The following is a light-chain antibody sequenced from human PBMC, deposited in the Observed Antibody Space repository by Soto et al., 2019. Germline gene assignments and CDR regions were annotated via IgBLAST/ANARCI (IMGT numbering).Light chain of an antibody. V-gene: IGLV2-14*01. CDR2: AVS. J-gene: IGLJ1*01. CDR3: ISYTGSSTSYV. Sequence: QSALTQPASVSGSPGQSITISCSGTSSDVGSYDHVAWYQQFPGKTPKLMIYAVSNWPSGVSNRFSGSKSGNTASLTISGLQAEDEADYYCISYTGSSTSYVFGTGTKLTVL. CDR1: SSDVGSYDH.